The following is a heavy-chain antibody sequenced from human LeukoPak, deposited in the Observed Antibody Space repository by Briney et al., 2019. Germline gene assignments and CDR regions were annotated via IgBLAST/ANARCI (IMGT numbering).Heavy chain of an antibody. CDR1: GGSISSNY. Sequence: SETLSFTGTVSGGSISSNYWSWLRQPPGKGLEWFGYIYYSGSTNYNPSLKRRVTISVDTSKNQFSLKLSSVTAADTAVYYCARLLWFGELLYEGYYFDYWGQGTLVTVSS. V-gene: IGHV4-59*01. CDR3: ARLLWFGELLYEGYYFDY. J-gene: IGHJ4*02. CDR2: IYYSGST. D-gene: IGHD3-10*01.